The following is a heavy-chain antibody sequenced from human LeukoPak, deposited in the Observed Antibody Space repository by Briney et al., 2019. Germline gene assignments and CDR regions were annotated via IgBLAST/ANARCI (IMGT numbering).Heavy chain of an antibody. Sequence: SETLSLTCTVSGGSISSSSYYWGWIRQPPGKGLEWIGSIYYSGSTYYNPSLKSRVTISVDTSKNQFSLKLSSVTAADTAVYYCARSPGFAYCSSTSCYTGGWFDPWGQGTLVTVSS. CDR1: GGSISSSSYY. CDR2: IYYSGST. D-gene: IGHD2-2*02. J-gene: IGHJ5*02. CDR3: ARSPGFAYCSSTSCYTGGWFDP. V-gene: IGHV4-39*01.